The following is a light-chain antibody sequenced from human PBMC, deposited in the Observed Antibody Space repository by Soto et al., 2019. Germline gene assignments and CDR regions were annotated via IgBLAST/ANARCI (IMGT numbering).Light chain of an antibody. J-gene: IGKJ4*01. CDR1: QSVSSSY. CDR2: GAS. V-gene: IGKV3-20*01. Sequence: EIVLTQSPGPLSLSPGERATLSCRASQSVSSSYLAWYQQKPGQAPRLLIYGASSRATGIPDRFSGSGSGTDFLLTISRLEPEDFAVYYCQQYCSSPLTFGGGTKVEIK. CDR3: QQYCSSPLT.